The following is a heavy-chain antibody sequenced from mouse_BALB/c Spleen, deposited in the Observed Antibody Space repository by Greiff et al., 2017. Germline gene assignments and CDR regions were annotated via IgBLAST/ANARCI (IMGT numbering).Heavy chain of an antibody. Sequence: VQLVESGPGLVAPSQSLSITCTVSGFSLTSYGVHWVRQPPGKGLEWLGVIWAGGSTNYNSALMSRLSISKDNSKSQVFLKLNSLQTDDTAMYYCARCPYDDDYFDYWGQGTTLTVSS. CDR1: GFSLTSYG. V-gene: IGHV2-9*02. J-gene: IGHJ2*01. CDR3: ARCPYDDDYFDY. D-gene: IGHD2-4*01. CDR2: IWAGGST.